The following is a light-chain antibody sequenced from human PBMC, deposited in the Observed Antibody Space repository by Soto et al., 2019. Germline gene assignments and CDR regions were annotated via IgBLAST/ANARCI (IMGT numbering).Light chain of an antibody. V-gene: IGLV1-40*01. CDR2: GNN. CDR1: SSNIGAGYD. J-gene: IGLJ2*01. Sequence: QSVLTQPPSVSGAPGQRVTISCTGSSSNIGAGYDVHWYQQLPGTAPKLLIYGNNNRPSGVPDRFSGSKSGTSASLAITGLQAEDEGDYYCQSYDSSLSGSGVFGGGTKLTVV. CDR3: QSYDSSLSGSGV.